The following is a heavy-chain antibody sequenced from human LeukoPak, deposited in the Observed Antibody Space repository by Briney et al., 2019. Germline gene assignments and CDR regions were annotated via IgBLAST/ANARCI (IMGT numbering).Heavy chain of an antibody. CDR2: ISGSGGAT. CDR1: GFTFSAYA. CDR3: AKDPNGDYVGAFDS. D-gene: IGHD4-17*01. J-gene: IGHJ3*02. Sequence: GGSLRLSCAASGFTFSAYAMIWVPQAPGKGLEWVSAISGSGGATYYADSVKGRFSISRDNSKNTLYLQMSSLTAEDAAVYYCAKDPNGDYVGAFDSWGQGTMVTVSS. V-gene: IGHV3-23*01.